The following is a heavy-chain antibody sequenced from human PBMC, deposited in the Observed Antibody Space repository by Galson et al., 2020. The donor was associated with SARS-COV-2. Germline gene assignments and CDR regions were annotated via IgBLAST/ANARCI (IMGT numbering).Heavy chain of an antibody. J-gene: IGHJ3*02. V-gene: IGHV4-34*01. Sequence: SKTLSLTCAVHGGSFSGYYWRWIRQPPGKGLEWIGEINHSGSTNYNPSLKSRVTISVDTSKNQFSLKLSSVTAADTAVYYCARWGLVHISLFAFDIWGQGTMVTVSS. CDR3: ARWGLVHISLFAFDI. CDR2: INHSGST. D-gene: IGHD6-6*01. CDR1: GGSFSGYY.